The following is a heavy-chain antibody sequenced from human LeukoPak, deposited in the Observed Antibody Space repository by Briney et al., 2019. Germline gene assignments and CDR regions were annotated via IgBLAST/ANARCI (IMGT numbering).Heavy chain of an antibody. Sequence: GGSLRLSCAASGFTVSSNYMSWVRQAPGKGLEWVAVIWYDGSNKYYADSVKGRFTISRDNSKNTLYLQMNSLRADDTAVYYCARGSSLGVTAFDIWGQGTMVTVSS. D-gene: IGHD3-10*01. CDR3: ARGSSLGVTAFDI. J-gene: IGHJ3*02. CDR1: GFTVSSNY. CDR2: IWYDGSNK. V-gene: IGHV3-33*08.